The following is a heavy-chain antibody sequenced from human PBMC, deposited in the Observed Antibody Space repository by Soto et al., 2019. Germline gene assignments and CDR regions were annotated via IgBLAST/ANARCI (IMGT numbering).Heavy chain of an antibody. CDR1: AFTFSSYG. CDR2: ILSIGSSE. D-gene: IGHD3-10*01. Sequence: VGSLRRSCAASAFTFSSYGMHWVRQAPGKGLEWVALILSIGSSEYYADSVKDRFTISRDNSKNTLYLQMNSLRAEDTAIYYGAKDYGSGTYLLDNWGQGTQVTVTS. CDR3: AKDYGSGTYLLDN. V-gene: IGHV3-30*18. J-gene: IGHJ4*02.